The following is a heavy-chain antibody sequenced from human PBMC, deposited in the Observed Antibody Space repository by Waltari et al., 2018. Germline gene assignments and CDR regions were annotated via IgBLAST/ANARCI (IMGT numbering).Heavy chain of an antibody. V-gene: IGHV3-7*01. Sequence: EVQLVESGGGLVQPGGSLRLSCAASGFTFSSYWNSWVRQAPGKGLEWVANIKQDGSEKYYVDSGKGRFTISRDNAKNSLYLQMNSLRAEDTAVYYCARRGVLRGSGAFDIWGQGTMVTVSS. CDR2: IKQDGSEK. D-gene: IGHD6-19*01. J-gene: IGHJ3*02. CDR3: ARRGVLRGSGAFDI. CDR1: GFTFSSYW.